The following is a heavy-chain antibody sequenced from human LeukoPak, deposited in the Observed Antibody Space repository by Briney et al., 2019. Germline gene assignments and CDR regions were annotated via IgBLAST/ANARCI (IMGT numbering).Heavy chain of an antibody. CDR1: GVTFSSDA. V-gene: IGHV1-69*04. J-gene: IGHJ5*02. CDR3: ARDLYSSGWYPGNWFDP. D-gene: IGHD6-19*01. Sequence: SVKVSCKASGVTFSSDAISWVRQAPGQGLEWVGRIIPIFGIANYAQKFQGRVTITADKSTSTAYMELSSLRSEDTAVYYCARDLYSSGWYPGNWFDPWGQGTLVTVSS. CDR2: IIPIFGIA.